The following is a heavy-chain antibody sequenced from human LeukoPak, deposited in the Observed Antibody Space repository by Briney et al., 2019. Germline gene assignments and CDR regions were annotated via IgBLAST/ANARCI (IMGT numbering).Heavy chain of an antibody. D-gene: IGHD6-25*01. V-gene: IGHV4-59*01. J-gene: IGHJ4*02. Sequence: MPSETLSLTCTVSGGSISSYYWSWIRQPPGKGLEWIGYIYYSGSTNYNPSLKSRVTISVDTSKNQFSLKLSSVTAADTAVYYCARGGLSADYWGQGTLVTVSS. CDR3: ARGGLSADY. CDR2: IYYSGST. CDR1: GGSISSYY.